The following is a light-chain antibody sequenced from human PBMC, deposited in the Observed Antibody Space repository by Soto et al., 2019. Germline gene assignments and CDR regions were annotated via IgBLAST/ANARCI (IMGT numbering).Light chain of an antibody. CDR1: QSISPW. CDR3: QQYATYST. V-gene: IGKV1-5*03. J-gene: IGKJ1*01. Sequence: DIQMTQSPSTLSASVGDRVTITCRASQSISPWLAWYQQIPGEAPKLLIYKASSLESWVPSRFSGSGSGTGFTLTISGLQPDDVATYYCQQYATYSTFGQGTKVEIK. CDR2: KAS.